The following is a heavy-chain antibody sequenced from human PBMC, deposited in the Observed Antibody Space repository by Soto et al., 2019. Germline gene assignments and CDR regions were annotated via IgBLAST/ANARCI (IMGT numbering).Heavy chain of an antibody. CDR2: ISSSGSTI. V-gene: IGHV3-11*01. CDR3: ARDLLYCSSTSCYPTFGY. Sequence: GGSLRLSCAASGFTFSDYYMSWIRQAPGKGLEWVSYISSSGSTIYYADSVKGRFTISRDNAKNSLYLQMNSLRAEDTAVYYCARDLLYCSSTSCYPTFGYWGQGTLVTVSS. D-gene: IGHD2-2*01. J-gene: IGHJ4*02. CDR1: GFTFSDYY.